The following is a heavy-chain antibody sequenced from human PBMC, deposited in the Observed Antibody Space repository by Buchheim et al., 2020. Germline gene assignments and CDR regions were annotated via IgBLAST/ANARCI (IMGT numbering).Heavy chain of an antibody. J-gene: IGHJ3*02. D-gene: IGHD3-22*01. CDR3: ARGSGYYPEPDAFDI. Sequence: EVQLVESGGGLVQPGGSLRLSCAASGFTFSSYWMSWVRQAPGKGLEWVANIKQDGSEKYYVDSVKGRFTISRDNAKSSLYLQMNSLRAEETAVYYCARGSGYYPEPDAFDIWGQGT. CDR2: IKQDGSEK. CDR1: GFTFSSYW. V-gene: IGHV3-7*01.